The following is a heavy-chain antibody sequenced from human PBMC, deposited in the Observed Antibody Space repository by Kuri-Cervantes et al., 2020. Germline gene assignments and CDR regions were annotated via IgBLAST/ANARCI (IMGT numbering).Heavy chain of an antibody. CDR2: ISGSGGST. CDR3: AKDHLSYYYDSSGYYVDY. D-gene: IGHD3-22*01. CDR1: GFTFSSYA. J-gene: IGHJ4*02. Sequence: GGSLRLSCAASGFTFSSYAMSWVRQAPGKGLEWVSAISGSGGSTYYADSVKGRFTISRDNSKNTLYLQMNSLRAEDTAVYYCAKDHLSYYYDSSGYYVDYWGQGTLVTVSS. V-gene: IGHV3-23*01.